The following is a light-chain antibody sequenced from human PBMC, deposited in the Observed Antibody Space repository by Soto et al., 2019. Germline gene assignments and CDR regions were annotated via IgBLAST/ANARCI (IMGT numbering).Light chain of an antibody. CDR1: QSVSRY. J-gene: IGKJ5*01. Sequence: EIVLTQSPATLSLPPGGRATLSCRASQSVSRYLAWYQQKPGQAPRLLIYDAYNRATGIPPRFSGSGSGTDFTLTISSLEPEDSAVYYCQQRHMWPITCGQGTRLEIK. V-gene: IGKV3-11*01. CDR2: DAY. CDR3: QQRHMWPIT.